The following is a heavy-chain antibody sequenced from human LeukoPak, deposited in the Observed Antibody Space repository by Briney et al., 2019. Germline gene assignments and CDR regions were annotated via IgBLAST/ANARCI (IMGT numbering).Heavy chain of an antibody. CDR2: IYSGGST. Sequence: GGSLRLSCAASGFTVISNYMSRVRPAPGKGLEWVSVIYSGGSTYYADSVKGRFTISRDNFKNTLYLQMNSLRAEDTAVYYCARGLVAVAGTPYWGQGTLVTVSS. J-gene: IGHJ4*02. CDR1: GFTVISNY. CDR3: ARGLVAVAGTPY. V-gene: IGHV3-66*02. D-gene: IGHD6-19*01.